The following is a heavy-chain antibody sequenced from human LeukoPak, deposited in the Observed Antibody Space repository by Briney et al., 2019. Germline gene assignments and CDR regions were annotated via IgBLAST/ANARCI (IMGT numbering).Heavy chain of an antibody. CDR2: ISPSGGST. CDR1: GYTFTSNY. Sequence: GASVKVSCKAFGYTFTSNYMHWVRQAPGQGPEWMGVISPSGGSTTYAQKFQGRVTLTRDMSTSTDYLELSSLRSEDTAVYYCARVSSSLSLDYWGQGTLVTVSS. CDR3: ARVSSSLSLDY. D-gene: IGHD6-6*01. V-gene: IGHV1-46*01. J-gene: IGHJ4*02.